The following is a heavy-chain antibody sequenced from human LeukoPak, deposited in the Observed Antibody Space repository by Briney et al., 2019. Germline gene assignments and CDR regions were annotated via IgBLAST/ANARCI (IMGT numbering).Heavy chain of an antibody. J-gene: IGHJ6*03. D-gene: IGHD3-22*01. CDR1: GFIFDDYA. CDR3: ARAEARSSGQYFYRFYYMDV. CDR2: ISWNVDTT. Sequence: VGSLRLSCTASGFIFDDYAMHWVRQAPGKGLQCVSVISWNVDTTYSADSVKGRFTMSRDNNNNSLYLQMNSLTAEDTAWYYCARAEARSSGQYFYRFYYMDVWGKGTTVTVSS. V-gene: IGHV3-43D*03.